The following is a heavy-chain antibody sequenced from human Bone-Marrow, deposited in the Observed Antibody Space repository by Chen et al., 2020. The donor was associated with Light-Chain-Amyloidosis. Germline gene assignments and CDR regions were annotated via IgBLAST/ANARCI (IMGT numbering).Heavy chain of an antibody. J-gene: IGHJ3*02. CDR3: VREPSDVKWGVVIRAEAFDI. CDR2: IFYGDIT. D-gene: IGHD3-3*01. CDR1: GAPISSSSYY. V-gene: IGHV4-39*07. Sequence: QLQLQESGPGLVEPSETLSLTCTVSGAPISSSSYYWGWIRQSPGKGLEWIGGIFYGDITYYSPSLKSRVSVSADPSKNQVSLELTSLTAGDTAIYYCVREPSDVKWGVVIRAEAFDIWGQGTTVTVSS.